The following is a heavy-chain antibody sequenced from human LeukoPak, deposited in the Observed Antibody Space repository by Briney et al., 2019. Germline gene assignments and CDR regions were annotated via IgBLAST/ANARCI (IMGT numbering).Heavy chain of an antibody. J-gene: IGHJ4*02. Sequence: GGSLRLSCAASGFTFSSYWMSWVRQAPGKGLEWVANIKQDGSEKYYVDSVKGRFTISRDSAKNSLYLQMNSLRAEDTAVYYCARGCSGGVCYLIDYWGQGTLVTVSS. CDR1: GFTFSSYW. V-gene: IGHV3-7*01. D-gene: IGHD2-8*02. CDR3: ARGCSGGVCYLIDY. CDR2: IKQDGSEK.